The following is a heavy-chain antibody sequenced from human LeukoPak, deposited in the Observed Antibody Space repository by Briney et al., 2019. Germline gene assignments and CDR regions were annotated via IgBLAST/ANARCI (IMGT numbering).Heavy chain of an antibody. V-gene: IGHV1-18*01. J-gene: IGHJ5*02. CDR2: ISAYNGNT. D-gene: IGHD2-21*02. CDR3: AGEPAYCGGDCYSDL. CDR1: GYSFISYA. Sequence: ASVKVSCKASGYSFISYAISWVRQAPGQGLEWMGWISAYNGNTNYAQKLQGRVTMTTDTSTSTIYMEVRSLRSDDTAVYYCAGEPAYCGGDCYSDLWGQGTLVTVSS.